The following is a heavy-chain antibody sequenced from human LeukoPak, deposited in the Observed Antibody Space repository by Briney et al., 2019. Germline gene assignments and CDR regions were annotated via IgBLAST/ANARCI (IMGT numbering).Heavy chain of an antibody. CDR3: AKDSVWGSYRPTQIDY. CDR2: ISGSGGST. J-gene: IGHJ4*02. Sequence: GGSLRLSCAASGFTFSSYAMSWVRQAPGKGLEWVSAISGSGGSTYYADSVKGRFTISRDNPKNTLYLQMNSLRAEDTAVYYCAKDSVWGSYRPTQIDYWGQGTLVTVSS. V-gene: IGHV3-23*01. D-gene: IGHD3-16*02. CDR1: GFTFSSYA.